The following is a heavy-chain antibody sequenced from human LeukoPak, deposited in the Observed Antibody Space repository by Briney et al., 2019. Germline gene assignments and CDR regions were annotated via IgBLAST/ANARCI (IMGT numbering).Heavy chain of an antibody. CDR3: AREVDSSGWDRFDY. V-gene: IGHV1-2*06. Sequence: ASVKVSCKASGYSSTGYYMHWVRQAPGQGLEWMGRINPNSGGTNYAQKFQGRVTMTRDTSISTAYMEVSRLRSDDTAMYYCAREVDSSGWDRFDYWGQGTLVTVSS. CDR2: INPNSGGT. J-gene: IGHJ4*02. CDR1: GYSSTGYY. D-gene: IGHD6-19*01.